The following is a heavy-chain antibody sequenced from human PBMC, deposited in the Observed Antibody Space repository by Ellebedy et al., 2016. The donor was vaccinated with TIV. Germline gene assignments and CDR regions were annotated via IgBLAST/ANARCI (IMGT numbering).Heavy chain of an antibody. V-gene: IGHV3-66*01. CDR2: VYSGGST. J-gene: IGHJ4*02. CDR3: ARGRWDDYKPTLDY. CDR1: GFSVSTNY. Sequence: GESLKISCAASGFSVSTNYMSWVRQAPGEGLEWVSIVYSGGSTYYADSVKGRFTISRDNSKNTLYLQMNSLRAEDTALYYCARGRWDDYKPTLDYWGQGTLVTVSS. D-gene: IGHD5-24*01.